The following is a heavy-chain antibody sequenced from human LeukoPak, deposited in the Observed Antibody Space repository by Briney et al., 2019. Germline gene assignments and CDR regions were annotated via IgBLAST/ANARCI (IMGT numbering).Heavy chain of an antibody. CDR2: IYYSGST. D-gene: IGHD1-26*01. Sequence: PSETLSLTCTVSGGSISSSSYYWGWIRQPPGKGLEWIGSIYYSGSTYYNPSLKSRVTISVDTSKNQFSLKLSSVTAADTAVYYCARHWWARRYSGSYPTYFDYWGQGTLVTVSS. CDR3: ARHWWARRYSGSYPTYFDY. V-gene: IGHV4-39*01. CDR1: GGSISSSSYY. J-gene: IGHJ4*02.